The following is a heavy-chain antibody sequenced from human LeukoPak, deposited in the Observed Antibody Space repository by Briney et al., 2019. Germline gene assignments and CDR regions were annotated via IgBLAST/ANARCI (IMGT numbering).Heavy chain of an antibody. CDR3: ARKGIGSSRYQNMDV. J-gene: IGHJ6*03. CDR1: GFTFSSYA. CDR2: ISIDGGRT. Sequence: GGSLRLSCAASGFTFSSYAMSWVRQAPGKGPEWVSTISIDGGRTYYADSVKGRFTVSRDTSKYTLYLQMNSLRAEDTAVYYCARKGIGSSRYQNMDVWGKGTTVTVSS. D-gene: IGHD6-25*01. V-gene: IGHV3-23*01.